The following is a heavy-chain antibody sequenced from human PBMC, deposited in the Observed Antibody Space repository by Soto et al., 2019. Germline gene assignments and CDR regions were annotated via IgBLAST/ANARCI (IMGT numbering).Heavy chain of an antibody. V-gene: IGHV4-31*03. J-gene: IGHJ4*02. CDR2: IYYSGST. Sequence: PSETLSLTCTVSGGSISSGGYYWSWIRQHPGKGLEWIGHIYYSGSTYYNPSLKSRVTISVDTSKNQFSPKLSSVTAADTAVYYCARDQDSGVPGGYYFDYWGQGTMVTVYS. D-gene: IGHD7-27*01. CDR1: GGSISSGGYY. CDR3: ARDQDSGVPGGYYFDY.